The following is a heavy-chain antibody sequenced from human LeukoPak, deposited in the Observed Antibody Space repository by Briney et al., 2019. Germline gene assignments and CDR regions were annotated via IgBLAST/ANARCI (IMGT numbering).Heavy chain of an antibody. J-gene: IGHJ4*02. Sequence: GASVKVSCKASGYTFTSYGISWVRQAPGQGLEWMGWISAYNGNTNYAQKLQGRVTMTTDTSTSTAYMELRSLRSDDTAVYYCARHLSYSSGWYVPYYFDYWGQGTLVTVSS. CDR3: ARHLSYSSGWYVPYYFDY. CDR1: GYTFTSYG. CDR2: ISAYNGNT. V-gene: IGHV1-18*01. D-gene: IGHD6-19*01.